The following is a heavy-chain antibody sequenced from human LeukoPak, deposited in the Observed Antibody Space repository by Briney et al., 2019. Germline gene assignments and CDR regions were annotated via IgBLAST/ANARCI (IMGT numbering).Heavy chain of an antibody. CDR3: AKDAGYSSGWSVLDYYYYMDV. V-gene: IGHV3-9*01. D-gene: IGHD6-19*01. Sequence: GGSLRLSCAASGFTFDDYAMHWVRQAPGKGLEWVSGISWNSGSIGYADSVKGRFTISRDNAKNSLYLQMNSLRAEDTALYYCAKDAGYSSGWSVLDYYYYMDVWGKGTAVTVSS. CDR1: GFTFDDYA. CDR2: ISWNSGSI. J-gene: IGHJ6*03.